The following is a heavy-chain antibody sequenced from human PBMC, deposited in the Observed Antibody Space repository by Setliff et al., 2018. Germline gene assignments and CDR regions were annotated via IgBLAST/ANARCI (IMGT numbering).Heavy chain of an antibody. CDR3: VGAGTCSY. J-gene: IGHJ4*02. Sequence: GGSLRLSCAASGFSLNSFRMTWIRQPPGKGLEWVSSISSTGDDIYYVDSVKGRFTISRDNAKNSLSLQMNSLRTEDTAVYYCVGAGTCSYWGQGTLVTVSS. V-gene: IGHV3-21*01. D-gene: IGHD3-10*02. CDR2: ISSTGDDI. CDR1: GFSLNSFR.